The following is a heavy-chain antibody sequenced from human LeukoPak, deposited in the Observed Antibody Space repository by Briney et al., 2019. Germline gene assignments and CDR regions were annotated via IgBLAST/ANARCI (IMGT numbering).Heavy chain of an antibody. J-gene: IGHJ3*02. CDR2: IYHSGST. CDR3: ARPRRDYVWGSYRYGWAFDI. Sequence: SEALPLTCAVSGGSISSSNWWSWVRQPPGKGLEWIGEIYHSGSTNYNPSLKSRVTISVDKSKNQFSLKLSSVTAADTAVYYCARPRRDYVWGSYRYGWAFDIWGQGTMVTVSS. V-gene: IGHV4-4*02. CDR1: GGSISSSNW. D-gene: IGHD3-16*02.